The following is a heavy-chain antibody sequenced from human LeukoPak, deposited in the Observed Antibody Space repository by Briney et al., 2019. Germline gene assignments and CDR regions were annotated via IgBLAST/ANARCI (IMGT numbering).Heavy chain of an antibody. Sequence: SETLSLTCAVSGGSISSGGYSWSWIRQPPGKGLEWIGYIYHSGSTYHNPSLKSRVTISVDRSKNQFSLKLSSVTAADTAVYYCARGIAVAGHFDYWGQGTLVTVSS. D-gene: IGHD6-19*01. CDR3: ARGIAVAGHFDY. J-gene: IGHJ4*02. V-gene: IGHV4-30-2*01. CDR2: IYHSGST. CDR1: GGSISSGGYS.